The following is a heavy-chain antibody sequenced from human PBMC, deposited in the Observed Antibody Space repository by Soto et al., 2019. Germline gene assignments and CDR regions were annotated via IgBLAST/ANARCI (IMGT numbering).Heavy chain of an antibody. D-gene: IGHD4-4*01. V-gene: IGHV3-7*01. CDR1: GFTFSSSW. CDR3: ARDPTVGDYSY. Sequence: EVQLVESGGGLVQPGGSLRLSCAASGFTFSSSWMYWVRQAPGKGLEWVANIKADGSEKYYVDSVGGRFTISRDNAKNSLFLQMNSLRAEDRAVYYCARDPTVGDYSYWGQGTLVTVSS. J-gene: IGHJ4*02. CDR2: IKADGSEK.